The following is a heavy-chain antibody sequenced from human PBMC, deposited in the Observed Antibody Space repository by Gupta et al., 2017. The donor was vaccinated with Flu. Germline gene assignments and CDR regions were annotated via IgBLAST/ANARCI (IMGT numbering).Heavy chain of an antibody. J-gene: IGHJ3*01. CDR1: QYTFRNYG. CDR3: AKSLYSGSWSFHALDV. CDR2: ISADASKT. V-gene: IGHV3-23*01. Sequence: EVQLLESGGGLVQPGGSLRLSCAASQYTFRNYGMSWVRQDPGRGLEWVSAISADASKTNYADSVKGRLTISRYNSKNTLYLQMNSLRAEDTAIYYCAKSLYSGSWSFHALDVWGQGTMVTVSS. D-gene: IGHD6-13*01.